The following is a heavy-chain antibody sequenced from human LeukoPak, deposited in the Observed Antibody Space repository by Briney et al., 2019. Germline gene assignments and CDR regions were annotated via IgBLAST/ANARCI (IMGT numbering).Heavy chain of an antibody. J-gene: IGHJ6*02. V-gene: IGHV3-9*01. D-gene: IGHD6-13*01. CDR1: GFTFDDNA. CDR2: ISSNSGNI. Sequence: SLRLSCAASGFTFDDNAMHWVRQAPGKGLEWVSGISSNSGNIGYADSVKGRFTISRDNAKNSLYLQMDSLRAEDTALYYCAKDRAAVEYYYYYGLDVWGQGTTVTVSS. CDR3: AKDRAAVEYYYYYGLDV.